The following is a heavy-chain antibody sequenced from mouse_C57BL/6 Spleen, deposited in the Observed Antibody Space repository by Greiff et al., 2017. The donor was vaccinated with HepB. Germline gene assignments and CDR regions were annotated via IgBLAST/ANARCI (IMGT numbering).Heavy chain of an antibody. J-gene: IGHJ2*01. CDR1: GYAFSSYG. Sequence: VQLQQSGPELVKPGASVKISCKASGYAFSSYGMNWVKQRPGKGLEWIGRIYPGGGDTNYNGKFKGKATLTADKASSNAYMQLSSLTSEDSAVYFCARYYGTCPFCYWGQGTTLSVSS. V-gene: IGHV1-82*01. CDR2: IYPGGGDT. CDR3: ARYYGTCPFCY. D-gene: IGHD1-1*02.